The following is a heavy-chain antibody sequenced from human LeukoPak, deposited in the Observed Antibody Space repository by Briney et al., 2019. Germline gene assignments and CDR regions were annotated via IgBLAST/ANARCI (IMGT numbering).Heavy chain of an antibody. CDR3: ARPTLRFLEWFPRPLYYYGMDV. Sequence: SVKVSSKASGGTFISYAISWVRQAPGQGVEWMGRIIPIFGIGNYAQKFQGRVTITADKTTSTAYMELSSLRSEDTAVYYCARPTLRFLEWFPRPLYYYGMDVWGQGTTVTVSS. V-gene: IGHV1-69*10. CDR1: GGTFISYA. CDR2: IIPIFGIG. J-gene: IGHJ6*02. D-gene: IGHD3-3*01.